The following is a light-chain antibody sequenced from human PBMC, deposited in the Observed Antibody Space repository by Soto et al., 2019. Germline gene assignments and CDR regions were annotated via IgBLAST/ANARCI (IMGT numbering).Light chain of an antibody. J-gene: IGLJ2*01. V-gene: IGLV1-40*01. CDR2: GNS. CDR1: SSNIGAGYD. Sequence: QSVPTQPPSVSGAPGQRVTISCTWSSSNIGAGYDVHWYQQLPGTAPKLLIYGNSNRPSGVPDRFSGSKSGTSASLAITGLQAEDEADYYCQSYDSSLSGVVFGGGTKLTVL. CDR3: QSYDSSLSGVV.